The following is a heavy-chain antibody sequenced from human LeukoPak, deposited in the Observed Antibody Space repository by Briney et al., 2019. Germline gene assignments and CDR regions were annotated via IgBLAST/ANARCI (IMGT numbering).Heavy chain of an antibody. V-gene: IGHV4-39*07. J-gene: IGHJ4*02. CDR1: GGSISSSSYY. CDR3: ARDPLGGTDDC. CDR2: IYYSGST. D-gene: IGHD1-1*01. Sequence: SETLSLTCTVSGGSISSSSYYWGWIPQPPGKGLECIGSIYYSGSTYYNPSLKSRVTISVDTSKNQFSLKLSSVTAADRAVYYCARDPLGGTDDCWGQGTLVSVSS.